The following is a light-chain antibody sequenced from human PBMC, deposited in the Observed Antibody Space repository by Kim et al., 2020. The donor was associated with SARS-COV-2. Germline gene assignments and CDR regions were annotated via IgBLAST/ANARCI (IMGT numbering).Light chain of an antibody. CDR1: QSIGSN. CDR3: QQYNNWPST. V-gene: IGKV3-15*01. J-gene: IGKJ5*01. CDR2: GAS. Sequence: VAPGERATLSCRASQSIGSNLAWYQQKPGQAPRLLIYGASTRATGLPARFSGSGSGTDFTLTISSLQSEDIAVYYCQQYNNWPSTFGQGTRLEIK.